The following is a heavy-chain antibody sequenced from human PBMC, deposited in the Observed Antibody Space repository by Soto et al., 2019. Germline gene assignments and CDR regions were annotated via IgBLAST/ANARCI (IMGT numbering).Heavy chain of an antibody. Sequence: GASVKVSCKASGGTFSSYAISWVRQAPGQGLEWMGGIIPIFGTANYAQKFQGRVTITADESTSTAYMELSSLRSEDTAVYYCAGVRDTAMVYYFDYWGQGTLVTVSS. J-gene: IGHJ4*02. V-gene: IGHV1-69*13. D-gene: IGHD5-18*01. CDR1: GGTFSSYA. CDR2: IIPIFGTA. CDR3: AGVRDTAMVYYFDY.